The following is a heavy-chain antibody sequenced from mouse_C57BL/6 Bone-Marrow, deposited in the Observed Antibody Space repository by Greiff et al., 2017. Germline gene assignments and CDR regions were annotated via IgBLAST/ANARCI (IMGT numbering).Heavy chain of an antibody. Sequence: EVQRVESGGDLVKPGGSLKLSCAASGFTFSSYGMSWVRQTPDKRLEWVATISSGGSSTSYPDSVKGRFTISRNNAKNTRYLQMSSLKSEDTAMYYCARRGYYGLDYWGQGTTLTVSS. J-gene: IGHJ2*01. CDR2: ISSGGSST. D-gene: IGHD1-1*01. CDR3: ARRGYYGLDY. V-gene: IGHV5-6*01. CDR1: GFTFSSYG.